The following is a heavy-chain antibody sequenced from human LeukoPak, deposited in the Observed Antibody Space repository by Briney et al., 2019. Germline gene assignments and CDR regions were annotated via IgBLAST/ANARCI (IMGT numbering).Heavy chain of an antibody. D-gene: IGHD6-13*01. CDR2: IYYSGST. Sequence: SETLSLTCTVSGGSICSYYWSWIRQPPGKGLEWIGYIYYSGSTNYNPSLKSRVTISVDTSKNQFSLKLSSVTAADTAVYYCARAIAAAGFDPWGQGTLVTVSS. CDR1: GGSICSYY. V-gene: IGHV4-59*01. CDR3: ARAIAAAGFDP. J-gene: IGHJ5*02.